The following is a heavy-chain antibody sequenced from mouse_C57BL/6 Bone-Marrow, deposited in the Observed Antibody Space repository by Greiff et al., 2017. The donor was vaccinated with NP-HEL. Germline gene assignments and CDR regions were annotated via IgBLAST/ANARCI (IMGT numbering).Heavy chain of an antibody. D-gene: IGHD1-1*01. V-gene: IGHV1-7*01. J-gene: IGHJ4*01. CDR3: ARYHYGSSYPYYYAMDY. Sequence: VQLQESGAELAKPGASVKLSCKASGYTFTSYWMHWVKQRPGQGLEWIGYINPSSGYTKYNQKFKDKATLTADKSSSTAYMQLSSLTYEDSAVYYCARYHYGSSYPYYYAMDYWGQGTSVTVSS. CDR2: INPSSGYT. CDR1: GYTFTSYW.